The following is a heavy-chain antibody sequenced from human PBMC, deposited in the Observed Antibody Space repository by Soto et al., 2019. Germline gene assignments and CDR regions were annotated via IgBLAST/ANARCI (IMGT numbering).Heavy chain of an antibody. CDR1: GYTFSNYY. V-gene: IGHV1-46*01. CDR3: ASRGAHGYSDTRYYYYPMDV. D-gene: IGHD4-17*01. Sequence: GASVKVSCKASGYTFSNYYVHWVRQAPGQGLEWMGIINPSGISTSYAQKFQGRVTMTRDTSTSTVYMELSSLRSEDTAMYYCASRGAHGYSDTRYYYYPMDVWGPGTTVTVSS. CDR2: INPSGIST. J-gene: IGHJ6*02.